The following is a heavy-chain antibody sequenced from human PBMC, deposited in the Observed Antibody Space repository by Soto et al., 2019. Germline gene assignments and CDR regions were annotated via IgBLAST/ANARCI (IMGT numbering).Heavy chain of an antibody. D-gene: IGHD6-13*01. J-gene: IGHJ5*02. CDR3: ARGGVHGSSSYSNWFDP. CDR2: VNPSSGNT. CDR1: GYTLTSYD. Sequence: ASVKVSCKASGYTLTSYDINWVRQATGQGLEWMGWVNPSSGNTGYAQKFQGRVTMTRNTSISTAYMELSSLRSEDTAVYYCARGGVHGSSSYSNWFDPWGQGTLVTVSS. V-gene: IGHV1-8*01.